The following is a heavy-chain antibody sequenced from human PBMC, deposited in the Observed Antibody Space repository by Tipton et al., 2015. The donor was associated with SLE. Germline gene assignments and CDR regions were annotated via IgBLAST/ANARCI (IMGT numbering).Heavy chain of an antibody. CDR1: GGSISSGGYS. Sequence: TLSLTCAVSGGSISSGGYSWSWIRQPPGKGLEWIGYIYHSGSTYYNPSLKSRVTISVDRSKNQFSLKLSSVTAADTAVYYCGGWWHDAFDIWGQGTMVTVSS. CDR2: IYHSGST. CDR3: GGWWHDAFDI. D-gene: IGHD2-8*02. J-gene: IGHJ3*02. V-gene: IGHV4-30-2*01.